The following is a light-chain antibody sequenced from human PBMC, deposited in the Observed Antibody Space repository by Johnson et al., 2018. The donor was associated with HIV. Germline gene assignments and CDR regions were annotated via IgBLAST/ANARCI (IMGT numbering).Light chain of an antibody. Sequence: QSVLTQPPSVSATPGQKVTISCSGSSSNIENNYVSWYQQLPETAPKLLIYDNNKRPSGIPDRLSGSKSGTSATLGITGLQTGDEADYYCGTWDSSLSAYVFGTGTKVTVL. V-gene: IGLV1-51*01. CDR2: DNN. CDR1: SSNIENNY. CDR3: GTWDSSLSAYV. J-gene: IGLJ1*01.